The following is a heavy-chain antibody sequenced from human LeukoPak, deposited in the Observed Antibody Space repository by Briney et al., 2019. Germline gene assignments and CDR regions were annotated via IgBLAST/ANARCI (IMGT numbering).Heavy chain of an antibody. V-gene: IGHV1-69*13. CDR2: IIPIFGTA. CDR3: ARVFSGGWSGYYISYDAFDI. D-gene: IGHD3-3*01. Sequence: SVKVSCKASGGTFSSYAISWVRQAPGQGLEWMGGIIPIFGTANYAQKFQGRVTITADESTSTAYMELSSLRSEDTAVYYCARVFSGGWSGYYISYDAFDIWGQGTMVTVSS. J-gene: IGHJ3*02. CDR1: GGTFSSYA.